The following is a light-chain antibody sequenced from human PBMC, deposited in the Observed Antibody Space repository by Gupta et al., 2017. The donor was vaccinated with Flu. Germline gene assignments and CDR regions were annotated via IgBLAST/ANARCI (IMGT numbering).Light chain of an antibody. J-gene: IGKJ1*01. CDR2: RAL. CDR1: HSITNW. Sequence: DIPMTQSPSTLSASVGDRFTSTCRDTHSITNWLAWDQQKPGKPPKILIYRALTWEPGVQLRFSGTKSGTDFALTRRGRETDDFETYDSQDYNPWTFGQGTKVEIK. CDR3: QDYNPWT. V-gene: IGKV1-5*03.